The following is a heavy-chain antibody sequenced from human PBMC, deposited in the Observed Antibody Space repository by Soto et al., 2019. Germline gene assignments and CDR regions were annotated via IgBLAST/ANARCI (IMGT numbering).Heavy chain of an antibody. CDR2: MFPGDSTT. CDR1: GFTFTAYW. V-gene: IGHV5-51*01. Sequence: GESLNISCKGSGFTFTAYWIGWVRQMPGKGLEWMGIMFPGDSTTRYSPSFQGQVTMSADKSISTAYLQWNSLKASDTAMYYCARVVIGYCSSTSCRADYWGQGALVTVSS. CDR3: ARVVIGYCSSTSCRADY. D-gene: IGHD2-2*01. J-gene: IGHJ4*02.